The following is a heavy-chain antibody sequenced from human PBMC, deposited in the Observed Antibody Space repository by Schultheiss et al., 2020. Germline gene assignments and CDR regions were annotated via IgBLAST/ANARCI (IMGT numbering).Heavy chain of an antibody. CDR2: IKSKSDGGTA. Sequence: GGSLRLSCAASGFTFSSYGMHWVRQAPGKGLEWVGRIKSKSDGGTADYAAPVKGRFTMSRDDSKSTLYLQMNSLKTEDTAMYYCTAFPADRGDPWGQGTLVTVSS. D-gene: IGHD6-25*01. CDR1: GFTFSSYG. J-gene: IGHJ5*02. V-gene: IGHV3-15*07. CDR3: TAFPADRGDP.